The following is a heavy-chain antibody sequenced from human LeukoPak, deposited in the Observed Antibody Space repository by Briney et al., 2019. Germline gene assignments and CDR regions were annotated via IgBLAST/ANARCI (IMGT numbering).Heavy chain of an antibody. Sequence: GGSLRLSCEASGFXPGFNFDDYIMHWVRRAPGKGLEWISLISWDGDNTYYAESVKGRFNISRDNNKNSLYLQMNSLRNEDSGFYYCAKQSEDGLDSWGQGTLVSVSS. CDR2: ISWDGDNT. CDR1: GFXPGFNFDDYI. CDR3: AKQSEDGLDS. V-gene: IGHV3-43*01. J-gene: IGHJ4*02.